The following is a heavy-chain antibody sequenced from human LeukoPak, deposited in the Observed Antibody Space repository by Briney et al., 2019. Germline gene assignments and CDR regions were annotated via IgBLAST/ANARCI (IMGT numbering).Heavy chain of an antibody. Sequence: PSETLSLTRTVSSDSISSYYWSWIRQPPGKGLEWIGYISYSGNSNYNPSLKSRVTMSVDTSKNQFSLKVSSVTAADTAVYYCARTEYYFDHWGQGTLVTVSS. CDR1: SDSISSYY. D-gene: IGHD3-10*01. V-gene: IGHV4-59*01. CDR3: ARTEYYFDH. CDR2: ISYSGNS. J-gene: IGHJ4*02.